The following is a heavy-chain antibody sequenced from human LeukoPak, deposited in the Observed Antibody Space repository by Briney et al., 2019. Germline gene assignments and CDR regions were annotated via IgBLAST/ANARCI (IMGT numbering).Heavy chain of an antibody. CDR2: TFYRSKWNN. CDR1: GDSVSSNSAA. CDR3: ARDRSFGYGSHFDY. Sequence: SQTLSLTCALSGDSVSSNSAAWNWLRQSPSSGLEWLGSTFYRSKWNNDYAVSVKGRITINPDTSKNHFYLQLNSVTPEDTAVYYCARDRSFGYGSHFDYWGQGTLVTVSS. D-gene: IGHD5-18*01. J-gene: IGHJ4*02. V-gene: IGHV6-1*01.